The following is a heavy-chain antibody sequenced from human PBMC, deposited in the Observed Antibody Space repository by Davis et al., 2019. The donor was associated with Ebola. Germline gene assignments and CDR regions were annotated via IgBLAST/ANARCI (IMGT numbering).Heavy chain of an antibody. CDR3: ARAVTMVLPSGWFDP. D-gene: IGHD3-10*01. Sequence: SVPVPRLASVYTFMRHDPSRVRLAPGHPLHWTGWISAYNGNTNYAQNLQGRVTMTTDTSTSTAYMEVRSLRYDDTAVYYCARAVTMVLPSGWFDPWGQGTLVTVSS. CDR1: VYTFMRHD. CDR2: ISAYNGNT. V-gene: IGHV1-18*04. J-gene: IGHJ5*02.